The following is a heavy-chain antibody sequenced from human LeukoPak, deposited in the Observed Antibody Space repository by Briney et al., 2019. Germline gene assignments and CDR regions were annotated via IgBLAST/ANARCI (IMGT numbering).Heavy chain of an antibody. Sequence: SETLSLTCTVSGGSITSYYWSWIRQPPGKGLEWIGYIHYTGSTNYNPSLKSRVTISVDTSKNQFSLKLSFATAADTAVYYCARVEEGYGSGRRENYYYYYMDVWGKGSTVTISS. D-gene: IGHD3-10*01. CDR3: ARVEEGYGSGRRENYYYYYMDV. CDR1: GGSITSYY. CDR2: IHYTGST. V-gene: IGHV4-59*01. J-gene: IGHJ6*03.